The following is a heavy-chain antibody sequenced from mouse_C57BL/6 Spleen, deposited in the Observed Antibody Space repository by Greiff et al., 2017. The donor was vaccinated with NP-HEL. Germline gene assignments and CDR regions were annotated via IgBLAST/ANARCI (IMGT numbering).Heavy chain of an antibody. CDR2: INPRNGGT. D-gene: IGHD1-1*01. CDR3: ARERVVSSYETWFAY. CDR1: GYTFTSYW. J-gene: IGHJ3*01. V-gene: IGHV1-53*01. Sequence: VQLQQPGTALVKPGASVKLSCKASGYTFTSYWMHWVKRRPGQGLEWIGNINPRNGGTNYNEKFKSKATLTVDKSSSTAYMQLSSLTSEDSAVDYCARERVVSSYETWFAYWGQGTLVTVSA.